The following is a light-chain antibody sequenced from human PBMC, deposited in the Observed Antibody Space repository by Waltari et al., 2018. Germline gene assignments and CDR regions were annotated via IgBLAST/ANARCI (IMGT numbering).Light chain of an antibody. J-gene: IGKJ1*01. CDR3: LQYNIYPRT. CDR2: RAS. Sequence: DIQMTQSPSSLSASVGDRVTITCRASQDIRDDMGWCQLKPGKAPKRLVYRASKLLSGVPSRFSGSGSGTEFTLTISSLQPEDFATYYCLQYNIYPRTFGQGTKVEIK. V-gene: IGKV1-17*01. CDR1: QDIRDD.